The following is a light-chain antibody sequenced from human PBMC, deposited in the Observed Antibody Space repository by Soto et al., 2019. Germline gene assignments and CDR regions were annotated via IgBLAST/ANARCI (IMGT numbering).Light chain of an antibody. Sequence: QAVVTQEPSFSVSPGGTVTLTCGLSSGSVSNSYHPSWYQQTPGQAPRTLIYSTNTRSSGVPERFSGSILGNKAALIITGAQADDESDYYCVLYMGSGIWVFGGGTKLTVL. V-gene: IGLV8-61*01. CDR2: STN. CDR3: VLYMGSGIWV. J-gene: IGLJ3*02. CDR1: SGSVSNSYH.